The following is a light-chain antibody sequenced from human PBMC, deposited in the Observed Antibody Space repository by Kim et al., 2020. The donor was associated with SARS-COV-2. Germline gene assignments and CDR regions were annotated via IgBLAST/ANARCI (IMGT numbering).Light chain of an antibody. Sequence: DIQMTQSPSTLSASVGDRVTITCRASQSISSWLVWYQQKPGKAPKLLIYKASSLESGVPSRFSGSGSGTEFTLTISSLQPDDFATYYCQQYNSYSTFGQGTKLEI. CDR3: QQYNSYST. J-gene: IGKJ2*01. CDR2: KAS. V-gene: IGKV1-5*03. CDR1: QSISSW.